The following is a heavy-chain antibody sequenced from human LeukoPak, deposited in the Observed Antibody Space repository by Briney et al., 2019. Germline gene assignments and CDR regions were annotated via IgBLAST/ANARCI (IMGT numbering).Heavy chain of an antibody. Sequence: ASVEVSCKASGYTFTSYDINWVRQATGQGLEWMGWMNPNSGNTGYAQKFQGRVTMTRNTSISTAYMELSSLRSEDTAVYYCASGGLPGRDYYYYYGMDVWGQGTTVTLSS. CDR3: ASGGLPGRDYYYYYGMDV. CDR2: MNPNSGNT. J-gene: IGHJ6*02. D-gene: IGHD4-17*01. CDR1: GYTFTSYD. V-gene: IGHV1-8*01.